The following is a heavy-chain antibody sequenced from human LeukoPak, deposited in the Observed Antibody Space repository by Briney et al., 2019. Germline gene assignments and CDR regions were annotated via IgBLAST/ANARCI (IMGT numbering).Heavy chain of an antibody. CDR3: ARDGDSAFDI. Sequence: SETLSLTCTVSGYSISSGYYWGWIRQPPGKGLEWIGSIYHSGSTYYNPSLKSRVTISVETSKNQFSLKLSSVTAADTAVYYCARDGDSAFDIWGQGTMVTVSS. D-gene: IGHD3-3*01. CDR2: IYHSGST. J-gene: IGHJ3*02. CDR1: GYSISSGYY. V-gene: IGHV4-38-2*02.